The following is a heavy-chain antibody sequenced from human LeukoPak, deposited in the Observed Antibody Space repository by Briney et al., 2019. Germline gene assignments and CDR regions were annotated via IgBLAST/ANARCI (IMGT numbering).Heavy chain of an antibody. D-gene: IGHD6-6*01. Sequence: SETLSLTCAVYGGSFSGYYWSWIRQPPGKGLEWIGEINHSGSTNYNPSLKSRVTISVGTSKNQFSLKLSSVTAADTAVYYCARGRAARLDYWGQGTLVTVSS. J-gene: IGHJ4*02. CDR1: GGSFSGYY. V-gene: IGHV4-34*01. CDR2: INHSGST. CDR3: ARGRAARLDY.